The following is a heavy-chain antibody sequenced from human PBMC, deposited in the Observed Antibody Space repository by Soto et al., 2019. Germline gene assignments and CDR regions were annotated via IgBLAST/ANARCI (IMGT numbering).Heavy chain of an antibody. CDR3: ARGLLLWFGEFNFDI. CDR2: IWYDGSNK. CDR1: GFTFSSYG. D-gene: IGHD3-10*01. J-gene: IGHJ3*02. V-gene: IGHV3-33*01. Sequence: GSLRLSCAASGFTFSSYGMHWVRQAPGKGLEWVAVIWYDGSNKYYADSVKGRFTISRDNSKNKLYLQMNSLRAEDTAVYYCARGLLLWFGEFNFDIWGQGTMVTVSS.